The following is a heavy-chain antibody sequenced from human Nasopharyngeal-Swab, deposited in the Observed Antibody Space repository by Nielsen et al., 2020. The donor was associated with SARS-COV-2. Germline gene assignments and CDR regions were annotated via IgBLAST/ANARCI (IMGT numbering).Heavy chain of an antibody. CDR2: ISGSGGST. J-gene: IGHJ4*02. Sequence: GESLKISCAASGFTFSSYAMSWVRQAPGKGLEWVSAISGSGGSTYYADSVKGRFTISRDNSKNTLYLQMNSLRAEDTAVYYCAKWAGEGYYDRSGYPFDYWGQGTLVTVSS. CDR1: GFTFSSYA. D-gene: IGHD3-22*01. V-gene: IGHV3-23*01. CDR3: AKWAGEGYYDRSGYPFDY.